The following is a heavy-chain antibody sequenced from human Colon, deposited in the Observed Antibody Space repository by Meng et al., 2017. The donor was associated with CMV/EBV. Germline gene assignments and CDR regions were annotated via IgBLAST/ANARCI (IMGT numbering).Heavy chain of an antibody. Sequence: GESLMLSCAASQFTVTDYRMRLIRQPPGRGLEWVSDISGRGGSTFYADPVKGRFTISRDNSKNTLYLQMHSLRAEDTAVYYCAKDLWTTGTYFDYWGQGTLVTVSS. V-gene: IGHV3-23*01. D-gene: IGHD1-1*01. CDR1: QFTVTDYR. J-gene: IGHJ4*02. CDR2: ISGRGGST. CDR3: AKDLWTTGTYFDY.